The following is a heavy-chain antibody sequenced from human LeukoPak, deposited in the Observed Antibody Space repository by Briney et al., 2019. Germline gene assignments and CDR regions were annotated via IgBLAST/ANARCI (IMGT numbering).Heavy chain of an antibody. CDR3: ARVNYVWFGEMGALDY. V-gene: IGHV1-2*02. J-gene: IGHJ4*02. CDR1: GYTFTGYY. Sequence: GASVKVSCKASGYTFTGYYMHWVRQAPGQGLEWMGWINPNSGGTNYAQKFQGRVTMTRDTSISTAYMELRSLRSDDTAVYYCARVNYVWFGEMGALDYWGQGTLVTVSS. D-gene: IGHD3-10*01. CDR2: INPNSGGT.